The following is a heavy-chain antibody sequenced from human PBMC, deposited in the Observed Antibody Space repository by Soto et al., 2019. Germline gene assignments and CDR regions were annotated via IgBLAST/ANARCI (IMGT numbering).Heavy chain of an antibody. CDR1: GGSFSGYY. CDR2: INHSGST. CDR3: ARAQGVGCSGGSCYFNWFDP. V-gene: IGHV4-34*01. J-gene: IGHJ5*02. Sequence: PSETLSLTCAVYGGSFSGYYWSWIRQPPGKGLEWIGEINHSGSTNYNPSLKSRVTISVDTSKNQFSLKLSSVTAADTAVYYCARAQGVGCSGGSCYFNWFDPWGQGTLVTVSS. D-gene: IGHD2-15*01.